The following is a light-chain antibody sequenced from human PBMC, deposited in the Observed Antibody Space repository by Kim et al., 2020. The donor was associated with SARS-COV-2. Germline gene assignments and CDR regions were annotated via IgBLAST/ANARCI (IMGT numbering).Light chain of an antibody. J-gene: IGLJ3*02. CDR3: QAWDSSTGV. Sequence: SYELTQPPSVSVSPGQTASITCSGDKLGDKYVCWYQQKPGQSPVRVIYEDSRRPSGIPERFLGSNSGNTATLTISGTQAMDEADYYCQAWDSSTGVFGGGTRRTVL. CDR2: EDS. CDR1: KLGDKY. V-gene: IGLV3-1*01.